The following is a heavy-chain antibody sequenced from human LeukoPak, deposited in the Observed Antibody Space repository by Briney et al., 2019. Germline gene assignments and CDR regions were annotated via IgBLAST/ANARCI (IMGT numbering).Heavy chain of an antibody. CDR1: GLTFSYYG. CDR3: AKQCGGSDWFDAFDI. D-gene: IGHD6-19*01. CDR2: ISYDGSNK. Sequence: GRTLRLSCAASGLTFSYYGLHWVRQGPVKGLDSVAVISYDGSNKYYADSVKGRFTISRDNSKITLYLQMNSLRAEDTAVYYCAKQCGGSDWFDAFDIWGQGTMVTVSS. J-gene: IGHJ3*02. V-gene: IGHV3-30*18.